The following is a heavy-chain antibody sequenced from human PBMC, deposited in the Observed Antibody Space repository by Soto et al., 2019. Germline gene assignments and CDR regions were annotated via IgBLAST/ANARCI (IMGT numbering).Heavy chain of an antibody. J-gene: IGHJ4*02. CDR1: GFTFSTYS. Sequence: EVQLVESGGDLVQPGGSLRLSCAASGFTFSTYSMNWVRQAPGKGLEWVSSISSSSTIYYADSVKGRFTISRDNAQNSLYLQMHSLRAEDTAVYYCARARGSGWTFDYWGQGTLVTVSS. V-gene: IGHV3-48*01. CDR3: ARARGSGWTFDY. CDR2: ISSSSTI. D-gene: IGHD6-19*01.